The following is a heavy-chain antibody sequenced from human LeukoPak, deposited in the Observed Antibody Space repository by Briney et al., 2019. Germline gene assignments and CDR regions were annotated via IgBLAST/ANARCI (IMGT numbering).Heavy chain of an antibody. CDR3: ARGPHDSSGYYRPFDY. J-gene: IGHJ4*02. D-gene: IGHD3-22*01. V-gene: IGHV4-39*07. Sequence: SETLSLTCTVSGGSISSSIYSWGWIRQPPGKRLEWIGRTYYSGITYYNPSLKSRVTISADTSKNQFSLKLSSVTAADTAVYYCARGPHDSSGYYRPFDYWGQGTLVTVSS. CDR1: GGSISSSIYS. CDR2: TYYSGIT.